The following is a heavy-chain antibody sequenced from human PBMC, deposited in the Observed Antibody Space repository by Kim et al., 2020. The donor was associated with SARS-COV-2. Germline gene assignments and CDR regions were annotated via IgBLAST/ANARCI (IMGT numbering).Heavy chain of an antibody. D-gene: IGHD1-26*01. V-gene: IGHV4-59*08. CDR2: IYYSGST. CDR3: ARGGSYLLDAFDI. J-gene: IGHJ3*02. CDR1: GGSISSYY. Sequence: SETLSLTCTVSGGSISSYYWSWIRQPPGKGLEWIGYIYYSGSTNYNPSLKSRVTISVDTSKNQFSLKLSSVTAADTAVYYCARGGSYLLDAFDIWGQGT.